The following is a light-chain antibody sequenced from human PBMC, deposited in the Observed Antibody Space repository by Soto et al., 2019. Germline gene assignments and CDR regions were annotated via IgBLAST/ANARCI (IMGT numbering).Light chain of an antibody. J-gene: IGKJ4*01. CDR3: QQYDNVLT. CDR1: QDISNY. Sequence: DIPMTQSPSSLSASVGDRVTITCQASQDISNYLNWYQQKPGKAPKLLIYGASNLETGVPSRFSGSGSGTDFTFTISSLQPEDIATYYCQQYDNVLTFGGGTKVEIK. CDR2: GAS. V-gene: IGKV1-33*01.